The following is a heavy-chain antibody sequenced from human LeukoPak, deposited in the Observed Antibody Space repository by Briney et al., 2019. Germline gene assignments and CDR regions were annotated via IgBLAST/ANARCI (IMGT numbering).Heavy chain of an antibody. CDR1: GGSFSGYY. V-gene: IGHV4-34*01. CDR2: INHSGST. Sequence: PSETLSLTCAVYGGSFSGYYWSWIRQPPGKGLEWIGEINHSGSTNYNPSLKSRVTISVDTSKNQFSLKLSSVTAADTAVYYCARAVLGVRFLEWLPPRYYGMDVWGQGTTVTVSS. CDR3: ARAVLGVRFLEWLPPRYYGMDV. D-gene: IGHD3-3*01. J-gene: IGHJ6*02.